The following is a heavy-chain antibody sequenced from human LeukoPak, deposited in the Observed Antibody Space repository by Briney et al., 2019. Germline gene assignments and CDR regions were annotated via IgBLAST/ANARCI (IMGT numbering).Heavy chain of an antibody. CDR1: GFTFSSYS. J-gene: IGHJ4*02. V-gene: IGHV3-21*01. D-gene: IGHD3-3*01. CDR3: ARGPIYDFWSGYYNYFDY. Sequence: PGGSLRLSCAASGFTFSSYSMNWVRQAPGKGLEWVSSISRSSSYIYYADSVKGRFTISRDNAKNSLYLQMNSLRAEDTAVYYCARGPIYDFWSGYYNYFDYWGQGTLVTVSS. CDR2: ISRSSSYI.